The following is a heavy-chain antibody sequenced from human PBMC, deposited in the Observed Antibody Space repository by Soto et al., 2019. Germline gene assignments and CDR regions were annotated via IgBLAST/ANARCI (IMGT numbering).Heavy chain of an antibody. Sequence: EVQLVESGGGLVQPGRSLRLSCAASGFTFDDYAMHWVRQAPGKGLEWVSGISWNSGSIGYADSVKGRFTISRDNAKNSLYLQMNSLRAEDTALYYCAKSSGPYGSAFMEFDPWGQGTLVTVSS. D-gene: IGHD3-10*01. J-gene: IGHJ5*02. CDR2: ISWNSGSI. CDR3: AKSSGPYGSAFMEFDP. CDR1: GFTFDDYA. V-gene: IGHV3-9*01.